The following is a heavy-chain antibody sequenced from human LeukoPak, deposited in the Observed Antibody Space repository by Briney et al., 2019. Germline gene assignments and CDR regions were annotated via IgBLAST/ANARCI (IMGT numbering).Heavy chain of an antibody. CDR1: GGSISSYY. Sequence: SETLSLTCTVSGGSISSYYWSWIRQPPGKGLEWIGYIYYSGSTNYNPSLKSRVTISVDTSKNQFSLKLSSVTAADTAVYYCARDHGYYYGSGSYLWFDPWGQGTLVTVSS. CDR3: ARDHGYYYGSGSYLWFDP. D-gene: IGHD3-10*01. V-gene: IGHV4-59*01. J-gene: IGHJ5*02. CDR2: IYYSGST.